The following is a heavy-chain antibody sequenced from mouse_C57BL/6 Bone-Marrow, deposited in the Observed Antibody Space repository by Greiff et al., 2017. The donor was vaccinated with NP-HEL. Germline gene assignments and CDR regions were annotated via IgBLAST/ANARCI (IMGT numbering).Heavy chain of an antibody. CDR2: INPNNGGT. V-gene: IGHV1-26*01. Sequence: VQLQQSGPELVKPGASVKISCKASGYTFTDYYMNWVHQSPGKSLEWIGDINPNNGGTCYNQKFKGQATLTVDKSSSTAYMELRSLSSEDSAVYYCASGFRMSYYYAMDYWGQGTSVTVSS. CDR1: GYTFTDYY. CDR3: ASGFRMSYYYAMDY. J-gene: IGHJ4*01.